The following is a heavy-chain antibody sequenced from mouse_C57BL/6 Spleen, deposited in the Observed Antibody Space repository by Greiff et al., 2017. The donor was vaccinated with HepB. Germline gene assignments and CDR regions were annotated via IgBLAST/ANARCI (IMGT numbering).Heavy chain of an antibody. Sequence: VQLQESGAELVKPGASVKISCKASGYAFSSYWMNWVKQRPGKGLEWIGQIYPGDGDTNYNGKFKGKATLTADKSSSTAYMPLSSLTSEDSAVYFCARRNYGSSYGENYFDYWGQGTTLTVSS. CDR3: ARRNYGSSYGENYFDY. CDR2: IYPGDGDT. V-gene: IGHV1-80*01. CDR1: GYAFSSYW. J-gene: IGHJ2*01. D-gene: IGHD1-1*01.